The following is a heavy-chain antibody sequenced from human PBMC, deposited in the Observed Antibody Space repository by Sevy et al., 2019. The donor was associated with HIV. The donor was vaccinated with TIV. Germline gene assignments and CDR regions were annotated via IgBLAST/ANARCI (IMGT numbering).Heavy chain of an antibody. CDR1: GFTFSKYW. V-gene: IGHV3-74*01. Sequence: GGSLRLSCEVSGFTFSKYWMHWVRQAPGKGLVWVSRINGDGNSPIYADSVQGRFTISRDNAKNTLFLQMNSLRAEDTGIYYCAREGVDFWSGPVDYYYCMDVWGQGTTVTVSS. CDR2: INGDGNSP. CDR3: AREGVDFWSGPVDYYYCMDV. J-gene: IGHJ6*02. D-gene: IGHD3-3*01.